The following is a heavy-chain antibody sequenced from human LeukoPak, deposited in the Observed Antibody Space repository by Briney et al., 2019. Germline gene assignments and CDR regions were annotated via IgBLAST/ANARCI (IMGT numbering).Heavy chain of an antibody. CDR2: ISDSGGST. Sequence: PGGSLRLSCAASGFTFSSYAMNWVRQAPGKGLEWVSVISDSGGSTYYADSVKGRFTISRDNSKNTLYLQMNSPRAEDTAIYYCAKRLATAAGTGKGAFDIWGQGTMVTVSS. D-gene: IGHD6-13*01. J-gene: IGHJ3*02. CDR3: AKRLATAAGTGKGAFDI. CDR1: GFTFSSYA. V-gene: IGHV3-23*01.